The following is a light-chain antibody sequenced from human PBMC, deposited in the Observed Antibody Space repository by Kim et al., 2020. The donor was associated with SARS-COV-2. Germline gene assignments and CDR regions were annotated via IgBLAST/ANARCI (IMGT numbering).Light chain of an antibody. Sequence: LSPGDRDTLSCRASQSVRNYLAWYRQKPGQVPTLLIYDTDNLDTGIPTRFSGSGSGTDFTLSISNLHPEDFAVYYCQQRSSWPLTFGGGTKVDIK. CDR1: QSVRNY. J-gene: IGKJ4*01. CDR3: QQRSSWPLT. V-gene: IGKV3-11*01. CDR2: DTD.